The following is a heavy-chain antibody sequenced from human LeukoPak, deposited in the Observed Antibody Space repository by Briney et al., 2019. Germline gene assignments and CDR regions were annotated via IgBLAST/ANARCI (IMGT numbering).Heavy chain of an antibody. V-gene: IGHV1-2*04. CDR2: INPNSGGT. Sequence: ASVKVSFKASGYTFTVYYMHWVRQAPGQGLEGMGWINPNSGGTNYAQKFQGWVTITRDTSISTAYMELSRLRSDHTAVYYCARGETGFGDFDYWGQGTLVTVSS. D-gene: IGHD3-10*01. CDR1: GYTFTVYY. CDR3: ARGETGFGDFDY. J-gene: IGHJ4*02.